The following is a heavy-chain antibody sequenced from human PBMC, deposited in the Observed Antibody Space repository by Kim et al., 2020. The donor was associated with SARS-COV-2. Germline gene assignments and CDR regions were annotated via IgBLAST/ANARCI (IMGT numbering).Heavy chain of an antibody. CDR1: GYSFTSYW. D-gene: IGHD6-13*01. CDR3: ARQIKAAAGTGWFDP. CDR2: IYPGDSDT. Sequence: GESLKISCKGSGYSFTSYWIGWVRQMPGKGLEWMGIIYPGDSDTRYSPSFQGQVTISADKSISTAYLQWSSLKASDTAMYYCARQIKAAAGTGWFDPWGQGTLVTVSS. J-gene: IGHJ5*02. V-gene: IGHV5-51*01.